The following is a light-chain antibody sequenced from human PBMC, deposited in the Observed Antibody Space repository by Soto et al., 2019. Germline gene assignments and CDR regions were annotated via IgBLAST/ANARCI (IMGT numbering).Light chain of an antibody. CDR1: ISDIGGYNY. CDR3: CSYAGSYGVV. V-gene: IGLV2-11*01. CDR2: DVS. J-gene: IGLJ2*01. Sequence: QSALTQPASVSGTPGQSITISCTGSISDIGGYNYVSWYQQHPGKAPKLMIYDVSKRPSGVPDRFSGSKSGNTASLTISGLQAEDEADYYCCSYAGSYGVVFGGGTKLTVL.